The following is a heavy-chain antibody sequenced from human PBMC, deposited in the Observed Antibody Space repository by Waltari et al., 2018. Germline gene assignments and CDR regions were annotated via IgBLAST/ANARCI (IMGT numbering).Heavy chain of an antibody. CDR3: VKLSSDI. V-gene: IGHV3-64D*08. CDR2: ISNNGDTT. D-gene: IGHD3-16*02. Sequence: VQLVESGGGFVQSGGSLRLSCSAAGFIFSNYAMHWVRQAPGKGLEYVSAISNNGDTTYYIDSVKGRFSISRDNSKNTLYLQVNSLTTEDSAVYYCVKLSSDIWGQGTRVTVSS. J-gene: IGHJ4*02. CDR1: GFIFSNYA.